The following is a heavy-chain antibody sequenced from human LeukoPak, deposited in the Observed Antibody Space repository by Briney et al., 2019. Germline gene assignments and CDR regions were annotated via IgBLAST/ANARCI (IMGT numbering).Heavy chain of an antibody. J-gene: IGHJ4*02. CDR1: GFTFRSYW. V-gene: IGHV3-74*01. CDR3: VRDLGWNEDY. Sequence: SGGSLRLSCAASGFTFRSYWMHRVRQAPGKGLFWVSRINSDGSRIGYADSVKGRFTISRDNAKNTLYLQMNSLRVEDTAVYYCVRDLGWNEDYWGQGTLVTVSS. D-gene: IGHD1-1*01. CDR2: INSDGSRI.